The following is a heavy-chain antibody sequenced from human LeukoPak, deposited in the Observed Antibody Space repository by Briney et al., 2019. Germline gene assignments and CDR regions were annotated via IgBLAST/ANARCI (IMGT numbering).Heavy chain of an antibody. CDR1: GYTFTDYY. CDR3: ARGAHGDGWFDP. J-gene: IGHJ5*02. Sequence: ASVKVSCKASGYTFTDYYVHWVRQAPGQGLEWMGWISAYNGNTNYAQKLQGRVTMTTDTSTSTAYMELRSLRSDDTAVYYCARGAHGDGWFDPWGQGTLVTVSS. D-gene: IGHD4-17*01. CDR2: ISAYNGNT. V-gene: IGHV1-18*04.